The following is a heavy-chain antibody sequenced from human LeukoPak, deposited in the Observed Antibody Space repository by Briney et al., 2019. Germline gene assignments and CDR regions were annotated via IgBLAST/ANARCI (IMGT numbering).Heavy chain of an antibody. D-gene: IGHD5-12*01. V-gene: IGHV5-51*01. CDR3: ARYAPHSGYDDGLDY. CDR2: IYPGDSDT. J-gene: IGHJ4*02. Sequence: GESLKISCKGSGYSFTSYWIGWVRQMPGKGLEWMRIIYPGDSDTRYSPSFQGQVTISADKSISTAYLQWSSLKASDTAMYYCARYAPHSGYDDGLDYWGQGTLVTVSS. CDR1: GYSFTSYW.